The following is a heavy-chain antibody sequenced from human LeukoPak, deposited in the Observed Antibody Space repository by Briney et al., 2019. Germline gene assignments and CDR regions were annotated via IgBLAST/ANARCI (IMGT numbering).Heavy chain of an antibody. CDR1: GFIFSSYW. V-gene: IGHV3-7*01. J-gene: IGHJ4*02. Sequence: PGGSLRLSCEASGFIFSSYWMSWVRQAPGKGLEWVANIKQDGSEKSYVDSVKGRFTISRDNAKNSLYLQMNSLRAEDTAVYYCTREGAGGFDYWGQGTLVTVSS. D-gene: IGHD3-10*01. CDR2: IKQDGSEK. CDR3: TREGAGGFDY.